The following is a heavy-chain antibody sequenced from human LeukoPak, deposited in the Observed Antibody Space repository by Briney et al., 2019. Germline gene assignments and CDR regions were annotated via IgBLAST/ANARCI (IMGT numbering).Heavy chain of an antibody. CDR2: INPNSGGT. CDR1: GYTFTGYH. Sequence: GASVKVSCKASGYTFTGYHMHWVRQAPGQGLEWMGWINPNSGGTNYAQKFQGRVTMTRDTSISTAYMELSRLRSDDTAVYYCARAVYDYVWGSYRAHSYYYYYMDVWGKGTTVTVSS. D-gene: IGHD3-16*02. J-gene: IGHJ6*03. V-gene: IGHV1-2*02. CDR3: ARAVYDYVWGSYRAHSYYYYYMDV.